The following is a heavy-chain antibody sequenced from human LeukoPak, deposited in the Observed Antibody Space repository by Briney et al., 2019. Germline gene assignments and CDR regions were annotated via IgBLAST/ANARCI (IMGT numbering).Heavy chain of an antibody. J-gene: IGHJ6*02. D-gene: IGHD2-2*01. Sequence: SETLSLTCTVSGGSISSSSYYWGWIRQPPGTGLEWIGSIYYSGSTYYNPSLKSRVTISVDMSKNQFSLKLSSVTAADTAVYYCARGPPAKPGTGYYYGMDVWGQGTTVTVSS. CDR2: IYYSGST. CDR1: GGSISSSSYY. CDR3: ARGPPAKPGTGYYYGMDV. V-gene: IGHV4-39*07.